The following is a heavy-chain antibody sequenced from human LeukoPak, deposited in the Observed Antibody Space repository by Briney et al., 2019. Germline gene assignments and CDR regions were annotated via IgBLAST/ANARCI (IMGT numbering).Heavy chain of an antibody. Sequence: GGSLRLSCAASGFTFSSYGMHWVRQAPGKGLEWVAVIWHDGSNKYYADSVKGRFTISRDNSKNTLYLQMNSLRAEDTAVYYCAKALRIVGATDWSDPWGQGTLVTVSS. V-gene: IGHV3-30*02. J-gene: IGHJ5*02. D-gene: IGHD1-26*01. CDR2: IWHDGSNK. CDR1: GFTFSSYG. CDR3: AKALRIVGATDWSDP.